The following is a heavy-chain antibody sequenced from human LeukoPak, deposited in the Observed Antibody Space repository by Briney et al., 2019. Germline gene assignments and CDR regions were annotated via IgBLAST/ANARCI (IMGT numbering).Heavy chain of an antibody. CDR1: GFTFSDYY. J-gene: IGHJ3*02. D-gene: IGHD3-22*01. CDR3: AKSYYDSSGYYFSTGDAFDI. CDR2: ISSSGSTI. V-gene: IGHV3-11*01. Sequence: PGGSLRLSCAASGFTFSDYYMSWIRQAPGKGLEWVSYISSSGSTIYYADSVKGRFTISRDNAKNSLYLQMNSLRAEDTAVYYCAKSYYDSSGYYFSTGDAFDIWGQGTMVTVSS.